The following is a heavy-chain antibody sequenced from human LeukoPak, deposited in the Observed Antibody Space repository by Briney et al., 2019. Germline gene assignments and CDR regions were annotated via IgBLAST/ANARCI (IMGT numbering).Heavy chain of an antibody. CDR1: GFTFSSYA. CDR2: ISGGSTYI. V-gene: IGHV3-21*01. J-gene: IGHJ3*02. D-gene: IGHD2-8*02. CDR3: ARDDVTTNGGVVADSRLFDI. Sequence: GGSLRLSCAASGFTFSSYAMSWVRQAPGKGLEWVSSISGGSTYIYYADSVRGRFTISRDNAKNSVYLQMNSLRGEDTAVYYCARDDVTTNGGVVADSRLFDIWGQGTMVTVSS.